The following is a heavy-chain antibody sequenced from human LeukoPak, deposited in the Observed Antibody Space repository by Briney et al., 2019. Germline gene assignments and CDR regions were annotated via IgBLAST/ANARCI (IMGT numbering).Heavy chain of an antibody. D-gene: IGHD3-3*01. CDR3: ARVGELRFLEWLPPFDY. V-gene: IGHV3-9*01. Sequence: GGSLRLSCAASGFTFDDYAMHWVRQAPGKGLEWVTGISWNSGSIGYADSVKGRFTISRDNAKNSLYLQMNSLRAEDTAVYYCARVGELRFLEWLPPFDYWGQGTLVTVSS. J-gene: IGHJ4*02. CDR1: GFTFDDYA. CDR2: ISWNSGSI.